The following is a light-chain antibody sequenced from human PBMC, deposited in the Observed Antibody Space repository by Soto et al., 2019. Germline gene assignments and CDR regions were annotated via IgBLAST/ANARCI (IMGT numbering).Light chain of an antibody. J-gene: IGKJ1*01. CDR2: DAS. CDR1: QSISSW. Sequence: DIQMTQSPSSLSASLGDRVTISCRASQSISSWLAWFQQKPGKAPNLLISDASSLESGVPSRFSGSGSGTEFTLTITSLQPDDSATYYCQQYNHYSTFGQGTKVDIK. CDR3: QQYNHYST. V-gene: IGKV1-5*01.